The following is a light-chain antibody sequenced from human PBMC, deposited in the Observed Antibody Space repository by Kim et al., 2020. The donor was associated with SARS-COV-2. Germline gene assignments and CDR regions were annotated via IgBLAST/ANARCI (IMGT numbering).Light chain of an antibody. J-gene: IGLJ2*01. CDR2: DVF. V-gene: IGLV2-14*03. CDR3: SSYTTSATRV. CDR1: SSDVDGYDY. Sequence: QSALTQPASVSGSPGQSITISCTGISSDVDGYDYVSWFQQHPGKAPKLMIYDVFNRPSGVSNRFSGSKSGDTASLTISGLQAEDEADYYCSSYTTSATRVFGGGTQLTVL.